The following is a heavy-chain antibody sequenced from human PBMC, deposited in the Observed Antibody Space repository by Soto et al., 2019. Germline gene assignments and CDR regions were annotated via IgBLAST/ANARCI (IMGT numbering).Heavy chain of an antibody. J-gene: IGHJ4*02. CDR2: ISGSGDTI. Sequence: EVQLLESGGGLVQSGGSLRLSCAASGFTFSTYGMSWVRQAPGKGLKWVSSISGSGDTIYYADSVKGRFTVSRDNSKNTVDRELKSLGAEATGLYYLARGTFPGYFSRGNCFSVGGADSWGLGTLVTVSS. CDR1: GFTFSTYG. D-gene: IGHD2-15*01. V-gene: IGHV3-23*01. CDR3: ARGTFPGYFSRGNCFSVGGADS.